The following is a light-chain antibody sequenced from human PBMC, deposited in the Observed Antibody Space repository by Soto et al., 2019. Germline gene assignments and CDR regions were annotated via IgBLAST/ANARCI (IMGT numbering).Light chain of an antibody. CDR1: NSNIGSDF. CDR3: VSWDASLSAWV. CDR2: RNN. Sequence: QSVLTQPPSASGTPGQKVTISCSGSNSNIGSDFVFWFQQLPGTAPILLIYRNNQRPSGVPDRFSGSKPGTSASLAISGLRSEDEADYYCVSWDASLSAWVFGGGTKLTVL. V-gene: IGLV1-47*01. J-gene: IGLJ3*02.